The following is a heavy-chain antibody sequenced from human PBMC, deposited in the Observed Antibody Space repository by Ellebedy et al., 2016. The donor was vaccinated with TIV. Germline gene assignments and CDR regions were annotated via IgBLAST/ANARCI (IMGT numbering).Heavy chain of an antibody. CDR2: IHSDGSTT. V-gene: IGHV3-74*01. CDR1: GFTFNNYW. CDR3: ARVGIAATDYGMDV. D-gene: IGHD6-13*01. Sequence: PGGSLRLSCAASGFTFNNYWMHWVRQAPGKGLVWVSRIHSDGSTTSYADSVRGRFTISRDSAKNTLYLQMNSLRVEDTAVYYCARVGIAATDYGMDVWGQGTTVTVSS. J-gene: IGHJ6*02.